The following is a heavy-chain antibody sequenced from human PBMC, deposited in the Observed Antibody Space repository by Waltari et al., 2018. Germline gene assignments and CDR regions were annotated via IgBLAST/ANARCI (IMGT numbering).Heavy chain of an antibody. CDR2: SSHSGDT. CDR3: ARARYFGLLFAWFDP. CDR1: GESLSSSDW. J-gene: IGHJ5*02. V-gene: IGHV4-4*02. Sequence: QVQLQESGPGLVKSSETLSLTCTVSGESLSSSDWWTWVRQSPGKGLEWIGESSHSGDTDYHPSLKGRVTMSADRSRNQFSLNLNSVTAADTAVYYCARARYFGLLFAWFDPWGQGTLVTVSS. D-gene: IGHD2-21*02.